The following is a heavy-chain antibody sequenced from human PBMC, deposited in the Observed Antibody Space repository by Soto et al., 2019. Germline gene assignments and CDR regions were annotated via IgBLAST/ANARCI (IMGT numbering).Heavy chain of an antibody. CDR3: VRDDSSAIQHY. J-gene: IGHJ4*02. D-gene: IGHD3-22*01. V-gene: IGHV3-11*05. CDR2: ISGSSSYT. Sequence: PGGSLRLSCAASGFTFSDYYMSWIRQAPGKGLEWVSYISGSSSYTNYADSVKGRFTISRDNAKNSLYLQMNSLRAEDTAVYYCVRDDSSAIQHYWGQGTLVTVSS. CDR1: GFTFSDYY.